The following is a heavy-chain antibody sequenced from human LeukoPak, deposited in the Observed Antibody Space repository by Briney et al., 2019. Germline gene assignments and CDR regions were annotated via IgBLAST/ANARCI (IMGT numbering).Heavy chain of an antibody. J-gene: IGHJ4*02. CDR2: ISGSGGST. Sequence: PGGSLRLSCAASGFTFSSYAMSWVRQAPGKGLECVSGISGSGGSTSYADSVKGRFTISRDNSKNTLYLQLNSLRAEDTAVYYCAKGYDGGERPFDYWGQGTLVTVSS. CDR1: GFTFSSYA. V-gene: IGHV3-23*01. D-gene: IGHD5-12*01. CDR3: AKGYDGGERPFDY.